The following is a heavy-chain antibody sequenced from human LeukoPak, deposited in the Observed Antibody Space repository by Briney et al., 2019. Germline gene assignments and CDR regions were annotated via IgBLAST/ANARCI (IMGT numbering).Heavy chain of an antibody. CDR2: IRSKAYGGTT. V-gene: IGHV3-49*04. J-gene: IGHJ6*02. CDR1: GFTFGGYA. CDR3: TRDLLYGDYGGYYYYGMDV. D-gene: IGHD4-17*01. Sequence: GGSLRLSCTASGFTFGGYAMSWVRQAPGKGLEWVGFIRSKAYGGTTEYAASVKGRFTISRDDSKSIAYLQMNSLKTEDTAVYYCTRDLLYGDYGGYYYYGMDVWGQGTTVTVSS.